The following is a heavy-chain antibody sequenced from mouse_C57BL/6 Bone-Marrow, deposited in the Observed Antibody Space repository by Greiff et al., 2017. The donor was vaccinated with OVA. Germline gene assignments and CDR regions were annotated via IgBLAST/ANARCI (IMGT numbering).Heavy chain of an antibody. CDR2: INPNNGGT. V-gene: IGHV1-26*01. J-gene: IGHJ3*01. CDR3: SRRDGRVLFAY. CDR1: GYTFTDYY. D-gene: IGHD1-1*02. Sequence: EVQLQQSGPELVKPGASVKLSCKASGYTFTDYYMNWVKQSHGKSLEWIGDINPNNGGTSYNKKFKGKATLTVDKSSSTAYMELRSLTSEDSAVYYGSRRDGRVLFAYWGQGTLVTVSA.